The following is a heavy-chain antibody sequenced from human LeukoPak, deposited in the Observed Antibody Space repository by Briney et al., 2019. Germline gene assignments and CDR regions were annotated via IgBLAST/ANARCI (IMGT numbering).Heavy chain of an antibody. D-gene: IGHD6-13*01. V-gene: IGHV1-8*01. CDR1: GYTFTSYD. Sequence: GASVKVSYKASGYTFTSYDINWVRQATGQGLEWMGWMNPNSGNTGYAQKFQGRVTMTRNTSISTAYMELSSLRSEDTAVYYCARILGGSSWYLFYYYMDVWGKGTTVTVSS. CDR3: ARILGGSSWYLFYYYMDV. CDR2: MNPNSGNT. J-gene: IGHJ6*03.